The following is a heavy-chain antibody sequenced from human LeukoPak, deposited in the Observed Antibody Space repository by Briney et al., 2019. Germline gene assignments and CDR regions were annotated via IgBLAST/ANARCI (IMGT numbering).Heavy chain of an antibody. Sequence: GGSLRLSCAASGFTFSDYYMSWIRQAPGKGLEWISYIGSSTGTIYYADSVKGRFTISRDNAKNSLYLQVNSLRVEDTAVYYCASGPKTSFDYWGQGTLVTVSS. V-gene: IGHV3-11*04. CDR2: IGSSTGTI. J-gene: IGHJ4*02. CDR1: GFTFSDYY. CDR3: ASGPKTSFDY.